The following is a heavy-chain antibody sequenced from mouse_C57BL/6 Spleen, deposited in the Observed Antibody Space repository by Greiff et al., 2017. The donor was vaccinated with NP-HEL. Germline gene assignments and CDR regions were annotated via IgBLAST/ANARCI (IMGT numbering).Heavy chain of an antibody. Sequence: QVTLKESGAELVKPGASVKLSCKASGYTFTEYTIHWVKQRSGQGLEWIGWFYPGSGSIKYNEKFKDKATLTADNSSSTVYMELSRLTSEDSAVYFCARHVRDYYGSSYDAMDYWGQGTSVTVSS. J-gene: IGHJ4*01. V-gene: IGHV1-62-2*01. CDR2: FYPGSGSI. CDR1: GYTFTEYT. D-gene: IGHD1-1*01. CDR3: ARHVRDYYGSSYDAMDY.